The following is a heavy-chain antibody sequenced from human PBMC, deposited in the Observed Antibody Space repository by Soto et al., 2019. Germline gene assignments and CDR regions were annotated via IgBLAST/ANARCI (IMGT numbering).Heavy chain of an antibody. V-gene: IGHV4-4*02. CDR2: VYHSGNT. CDR3: ARGERQQQRDY. J-gene: IGHJ4*02. Sequence: SETLSLTCAVSGGSISSDKWWSWVRQPPGKGLEWIGEVYHSGNTNYNPSLKSRVIISVDKSKNQFSLKLSSVTDADTAMYYCARGERQQQRDYWGEGTLVTVSS. CDR1: GGSISSDKW. D-gene: IGHD6-13*01.